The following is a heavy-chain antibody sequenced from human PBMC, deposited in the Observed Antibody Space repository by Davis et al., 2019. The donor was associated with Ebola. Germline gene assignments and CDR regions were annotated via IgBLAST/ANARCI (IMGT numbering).Heavy chain of an antibody. V-gene: IGHV3-74*01. D-gene: IGHD4-17*01. CDR1: GFTFSNYW. CDR2: INSDGRSL. J-gene: IGHJ4*02. Sequence: GESLKISCAASGFTFSNYWMHWVRQAPGKGLVWVSRINSDGRSLTYADSVKGRFTISRDNAKNTLYLQMNSLRAEDTAVYYCARVRDYGDLDYWGQGTLVTVSS. CDR3: ARVRDYGDLDY.